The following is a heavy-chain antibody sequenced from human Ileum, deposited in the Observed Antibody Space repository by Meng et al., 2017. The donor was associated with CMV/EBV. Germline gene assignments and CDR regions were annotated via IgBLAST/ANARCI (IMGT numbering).Heavy chain of an antibody. V-gene: IGHV3-23*01. CDR1: GFTFSAFA. CDR3: AKGLNSGSRYNAFDI. CDR2: YYGGAT. D-gene: IGHD3-22*01. J-gene: IGHJ3*02. Sequence: GSLRLSCAASGFTFSAFAMGWVRQAPGKGLEWVSSVYYGGATYYADSVKGRFTISRDTSMDTLYLQLNDLRVEDTAVYYCAKGLNSGSRYNAFDILGQGTMVTVSS.